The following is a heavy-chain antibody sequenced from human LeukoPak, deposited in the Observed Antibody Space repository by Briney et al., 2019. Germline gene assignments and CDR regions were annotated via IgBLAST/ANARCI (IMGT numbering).Heavy chain of an antibody. Sequence: PGGSLRLSCAASGFSFTTYWMGWVRQAPGKGLEWVANINQDESSQYYVDAVRGRFTISRDNAKNSLVLQMNSLRAEDTAVYYCARDRYINGRFGEIGHWGQGTLVVVSS. D-gene: IGHD3-10*01. J-gene: IGHJ1*01. CDR2: INQDESSQ. CDR1: GFSFTTYW. V-gene: IGHV3-7*01. CDR3: ARDRYINGRFGEIGH.